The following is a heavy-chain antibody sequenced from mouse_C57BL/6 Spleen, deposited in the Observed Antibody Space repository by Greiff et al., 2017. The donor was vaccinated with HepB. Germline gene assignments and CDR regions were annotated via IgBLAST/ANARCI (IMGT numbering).Heavy chain of an antibody. CDR1: GFTFTDYY. CDR3: ARWDTTVVEDAMDY. CDR2: IRNKANGYTT. Sequence: EVQLVESGGGLVQPGGSLSLSCAASGFTFTDYYMSWVRQPPGKALEWLGFIRNKANGYTTEYSASVKGRFTSSRDNSQSILYLQMNALRAEDSATYYGARWDTTVVEDAMDYWGQGTSVTVSS. D-gene: IGHD1-1*01. J-gene: IGHJ4*01. V-gene: IGHV7-3*01.